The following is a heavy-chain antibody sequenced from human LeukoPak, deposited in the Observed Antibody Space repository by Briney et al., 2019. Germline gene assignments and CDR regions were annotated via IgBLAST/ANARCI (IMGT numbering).Heavy chain of an antibody. V-gene: IGHV1-2*02. Sequence: ASVKVSCKASGYTFTNYYMEWVRQAPGQGLEWMGWINPNTGGTNYAQKFQGRVTMTRDTSISTAYMELSSLRSDDTAVYYCARDLGDFWGQGTVVTVSS. CDR2: INPNTGGT. CDR3: ARDLGDF. D-gene: IGHD7-27*01. CDR1: GYTFTNYY. J-gene: IGHJ4*02.